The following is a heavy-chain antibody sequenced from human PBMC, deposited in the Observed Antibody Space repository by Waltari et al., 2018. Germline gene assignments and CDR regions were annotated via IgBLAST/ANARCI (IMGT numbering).Heavy chain of an antibody. J-gene: IGHJ5*02. V-gene: IGHV4-4*02. D-gene: IGHD2-15*01. CDR2: VRGDGKA. Sequence: QLQLQESGPGLVKPSGTLSLTCAVSGDSMSSSYCWSWVRQSPQKGLECIGQVRGDGKANYNPSFASRLTVSLETSKTRFSLDLNSATPADTAIYYCARDRGRGLHLDTWGPGILVTVS. CDR1: GDSMSSSYC. CDR3: ARDRGRGLHLDT.